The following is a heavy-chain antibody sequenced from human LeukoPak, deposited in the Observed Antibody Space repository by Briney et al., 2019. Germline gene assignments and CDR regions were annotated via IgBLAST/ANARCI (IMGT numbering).Heavy chain of an antibody. J-gene: IGHJ3*02. CDR1: GYTFTSYY. V-gene: IGHV1-46*01. Sequence: ASVKVSCKASGYTFTSYYMHWVRQAPGQGLEWMGIINPSGGSTSYAQKFQGRVTMTRDTSISTAYMELSRLRSDDTAVYYCARDGVDAFDIWGQGTMVTVSS. CDR2: INPSGGST. D-gene: IGHD2-8*01. CDR3: ARDGVDAFDI.